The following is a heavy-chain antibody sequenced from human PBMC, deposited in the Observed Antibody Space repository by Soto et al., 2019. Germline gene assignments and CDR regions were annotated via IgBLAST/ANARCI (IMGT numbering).Heavy chain of an antibody. CDR3: ARLAYNWNREFGY. J-gene: IGHJ4*02. CDR1: GGSISSGGYY. Sequence: QVQLQESGPGLVKPSQTLSLTCTVSGGSISSGGYYWSWIRQHPGRGLEWIGYIYYSGKTYYNPSLKSRLTIPLDTSENQFSLKLTSVTAADTAVYYCARLAYNWNREFGYWGQGTLVTVSS. V-gene: IGHV4-31*03. CDR2: IYYSGKT. D-gene: IGHD1-20*01.